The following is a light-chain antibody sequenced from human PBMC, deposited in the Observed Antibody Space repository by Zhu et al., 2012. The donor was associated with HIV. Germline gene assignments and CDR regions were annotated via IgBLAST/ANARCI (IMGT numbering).Light chain of an antibody. CDR2: STS. Sequence: DIQMTQSPSSLSVSVGDRVTITCRASQTVGQYLHWYQQRSGKAPKLLIYSTSTLQTGVPSRFSGSGFGTDFTLTISSLQPEDFATYYCLQSYAAPYTFGQGTSLEIK. V-gene: IGKV1-39*01. J-gene: IGKJ2*01. CDR3: LQSYAAPYT. CDR1: QTVGQY.